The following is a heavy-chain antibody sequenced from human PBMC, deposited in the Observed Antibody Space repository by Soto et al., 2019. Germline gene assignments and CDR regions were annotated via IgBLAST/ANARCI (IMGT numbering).Heavy chain of an antibody. D-gene: IGHD2-2*01. Sequence: PSETLSLTCTVSGGSISSYYWSWIRQPPGKGLEWIGYIYYSGSTNYNPSLKSRVTISVDTSKNQFSLKLSSVTAADTAVYYCARDLGYCSSTSCSGGNYFDYWGRGTLVTVSS. CDR3: ARDLGYCSSTSCSGGNYFDY. CDR1: GGSISSYY. J-gene: IGHJ4*02. V-gene: IGHV4-59*01. CDR2: IYYSGST.